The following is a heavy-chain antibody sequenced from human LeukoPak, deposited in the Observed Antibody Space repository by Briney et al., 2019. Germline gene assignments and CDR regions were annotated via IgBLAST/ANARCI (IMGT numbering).Heavy chain of an antibody. J-gene: IGHJ4*02. V-gene: IGHV1-2*02. CDR1: GYTFTGYY. CDR2: INPNSGGT. CDR3: ARGTVSNDPAYYFDY. D-gene: IGHD4-11*01. Sequence: ASVKVSCKASGYTFTGYYIHWVRQAPGQGLEWMGWINPNSGGTNYAQKFQGRVTMTRDTSISTAYMELSRLRSDDTAVSYCARGTVSNDPAYYFDYWGQGTLVTVSS.